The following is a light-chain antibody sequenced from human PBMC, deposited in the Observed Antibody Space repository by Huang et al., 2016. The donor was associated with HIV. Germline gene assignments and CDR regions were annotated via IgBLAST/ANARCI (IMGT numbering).Light chain of an antibody. CDR3: MQSTHLRT. J-gene: IGKJ2*02. Sequence: IVMTQTPLSLSVTPGQPATISCKSNQSLLHIDGKTYLYWYLQRPGQSPQLLIYDVSSRFSGVPERFRGSGSGTDFTLKISRVEAGDVGIYYCMQSTHLRTFGQGTKLEIK. CDR2: DVS. V-gene: IGKV2-29*02. CDR1: QSLLHIDGKTY.